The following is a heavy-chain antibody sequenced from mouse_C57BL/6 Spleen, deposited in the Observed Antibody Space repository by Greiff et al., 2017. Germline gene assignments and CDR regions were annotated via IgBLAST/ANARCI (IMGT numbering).Heavy chain of an antibody. V-gene: IGHV1-80*01. J-gene: IGHJ4*01. Sequence: QVHVKQSGAELVKPGASVKISCKASGYAFSSYWMNWVKQRPGKGLEWIGQIYPGDGDTNYNGKFKGKATLTADKSSSTAYMQLSSLTSEDSAVYFCARSPYYYGSSYLSAMDYWGQGTSVTVSS. CDR3: ARSPYYYGSSYLSAMDY. D-gene: IGHD1-1*01. CDR1: GYAFSSYW. CDR2: IYPGDGDT.